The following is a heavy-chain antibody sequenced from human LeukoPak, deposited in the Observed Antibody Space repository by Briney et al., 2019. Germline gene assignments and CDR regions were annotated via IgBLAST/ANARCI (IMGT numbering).Heavy chain of an antibody. D-gene: IGHD6-13*01. Sequence: SETLSLTCTVSGGSISSYYWSWIRQPLGKGLEWIGYIYYSGSTNYNPSLKSRVTISVDTSKNQFSLKLSSVTAADTAVYYCARLVVTQEWFDPWGQGTLVTVSS. CDR1: GGSISSYY. CDR3: ARLVVTQEWFDP. J-gene: IGHJ5*02. V-gene: IGHV4-59*01. CDR2: IYYSGST.